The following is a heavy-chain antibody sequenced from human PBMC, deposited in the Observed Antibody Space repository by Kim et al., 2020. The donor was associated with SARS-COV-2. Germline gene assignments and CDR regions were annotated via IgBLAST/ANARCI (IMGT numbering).Heavy chain of an antibody. CDR2: IYSGGST. CDR1: GFTVSSNY. V-gene: IGHV3-66*01. D-gene: IGHD3-3*01. CDR3: ASSVREHYDFWSGYYNPWWYYYGMDV. Sequence: GGSLRLSCAASGFTVSSNYMSWVRQAPGKGLEWVSVIYSGGSTYYADSVKGRFTISRDNSKNTLYLQMNSLRAEDTAVYYCASSVREHYDFWSGYYNPWWYYYGMDVWGQGTTVTVSS. J-gene: IGHJ6*02.